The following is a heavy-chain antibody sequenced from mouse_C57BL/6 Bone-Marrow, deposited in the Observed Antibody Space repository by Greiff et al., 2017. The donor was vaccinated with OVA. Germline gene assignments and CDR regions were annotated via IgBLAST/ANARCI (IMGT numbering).Heavy chain of an antibody. CDR3: ARRDYGSTLYAMDY. CDR2: ISSGGSYT. D-gene: IGHD1-1*01. CDR1: GFTFSSYG. J-gene: IGHJ4*01. Sequence: DVKLVESGGDLVKPGGSLKLSCAASGFTFSSYGMSWVRQTPDKRLEWVATISSGGSYTYYPDSVKGRFTISRDNAKNTLYLQMSSLKSADTAMYYCARRDYGSTLYAMDYWGQGTSVTVSS. V-gene: IGHV5-6*02.